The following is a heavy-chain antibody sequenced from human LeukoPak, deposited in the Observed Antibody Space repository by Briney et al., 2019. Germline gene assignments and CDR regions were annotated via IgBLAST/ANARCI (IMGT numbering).Heavy chain of an antibody. CDR3: AREHRTSRAFDI. J-gene: IGHJ3*02. Sequence: MPSETLSLTCTVSGGSISSYYWSWIRQPPGKGLEWIGYIYYSGSTNYNPSLKSRVTISVDTSKNQFSLKLSSVTAADTAVYYCAREHRTSRAFDIWGQGTMVTVSS. CDR1: GGSISSYY. CDR2: IYYSGST. D-gene: IGHD2-2*01. V-gene: IGHV4-59*01.